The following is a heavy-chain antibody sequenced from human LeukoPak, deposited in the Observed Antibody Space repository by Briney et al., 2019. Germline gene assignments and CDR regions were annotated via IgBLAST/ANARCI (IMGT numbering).Heavy chain of an antibody. V-gene: IGHV1-2*02. CDR3: ARDLGYCGGDCYSY. CDR2: INPNSGGT. J-gene: IGHJ4*02. D-gene: IGHD2-21*02. CDR1: GYTFTGYY. Sequence: ASVKVSCKASGYTFTGYYMHWVRQAPGQGLEWMGWINPNSGGTNYAQKFQGRVTMTRDTSISTAYMELSRLRSDDTAVYYCARDLGYCGGDCYSYWGQGTLVTVSS.